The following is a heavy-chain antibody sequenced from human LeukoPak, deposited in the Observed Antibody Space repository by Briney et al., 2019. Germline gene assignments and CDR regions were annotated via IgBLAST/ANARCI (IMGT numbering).Heavy chain of an antibody. J-gene: IGHJ5*02. CDR3: ARATRYSSSGGPWFDP. D-gene: IGHD6-6*01. CDR2: IYYSGST. V-gene: IGHV4-61*05. Sequence: PSETLSPTCTVSGGSIKGNSYYWGWIRQPPGKGLEWIGYIYYSGSTNYNPSLKSRVTISVDTSKNQFSLKLSSVTAADTAVYYCARATRYSSSGGPWFDPWGQGTLVTVSS. CDR1: GGSIKGNSYY.